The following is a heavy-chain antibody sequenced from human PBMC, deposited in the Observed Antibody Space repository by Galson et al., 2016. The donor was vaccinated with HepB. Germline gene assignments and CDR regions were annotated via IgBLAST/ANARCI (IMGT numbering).Heavy chain of an antibody. CDR2: IYTGGDT. V-gene: IGHV3-53*01. CDR1: GFTVSSHY. CDR3: ASGSSNSCYPSCYFEH. D-gene: IGHD2-2*01. J-gene: IGHJ4*02. Sequence: SLRLSCAASGFTVSSHYMTWVRQAPGKGLEWVSLIYTGGDTYYADSVKGRFTISRDNSKNTLYLQMNSLRGEDTAVYHCASGSSNSCYPSCYFEHWSQGILVTVSS.